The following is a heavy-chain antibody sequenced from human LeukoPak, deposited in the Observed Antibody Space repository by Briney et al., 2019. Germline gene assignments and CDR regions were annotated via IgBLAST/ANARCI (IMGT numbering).Heavy chain of an antibody. D-gene: IGHD1-26*01. V-gene: IGHV3-7*01. CDR1: GFTFSNYW. J-gene: IGHJ4*02. CDR2: IKQDGSEK. CDR3: ARDKDVGATLLDY. Sequence: GGSLRLSCAASGFTFSNYWMSWVRQTPGKGLEWVANIKQDGSEKYYVDSVKDRFTISRDNAKNSLYLHMNSLRTEDTAVYYCARDKDVGATLLDYWGQGTLVTVSS.